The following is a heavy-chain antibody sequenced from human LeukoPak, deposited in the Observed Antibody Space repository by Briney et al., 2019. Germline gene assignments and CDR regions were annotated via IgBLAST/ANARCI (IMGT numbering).Heavy chain of an antibody. J-gene: IGHJ3*02. CDR2: TYSDDNT. CDR1: GFTVSNNY. D-gene: IGHD1-14*01. CDR3: VRKNQDFNAAFDI. V-gene: IGHV3-53*01. Sequence: GGSLRLSCAASGFTVSNNYMSWVRQAPGKGLERVSITYSDDNTNYADSVKGRFTISRDTSQNTLSLQMNSLRAEDTAVYYCVRKNQDFNAAFDIWGQGTVVTVSS.